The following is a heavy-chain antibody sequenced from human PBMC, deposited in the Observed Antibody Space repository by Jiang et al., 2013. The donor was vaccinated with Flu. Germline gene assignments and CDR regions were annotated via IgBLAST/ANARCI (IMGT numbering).Heavy chain of an antibody. D-gene: IGHD2-2*02. Sequence: KPSETLSLTCTVSGGSISSYYWSWIRQPPGKGLEWIGYIYYSGSTNYNPSLKSRVTISVDTSKNQFSLKLSSVTAADTAVYYCARAGVVPAAIPDYWGQGTLVTVSS. CDR2: IYYSGST. J-gene: IGHJ4*02. CDR3: ARAGVVPAAIPDY. CDR1: GGSISSYY. V-gene: IGHV4-59*01.